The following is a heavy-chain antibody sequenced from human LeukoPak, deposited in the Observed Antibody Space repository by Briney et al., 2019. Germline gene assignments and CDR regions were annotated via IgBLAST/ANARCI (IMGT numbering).Heavy chain of an antibody. Sequence: SETLSLTCTVSGGSISSSGYYWGWIRQPPGKGLEWIGSIYYSGSTYYNPSLKSRVTISVDTSKNQFSLKLSSVTAADTAVYYCARIIRAARAFDYWGQGTLVTVSS. D-gene: IGHD6-6*01. CDR1: GGSISSSGYY. CDR2: IYYSGST. J-gene: IGHJ4*02. V-gene: IGHV4-39*01. CDR3: ARIIRAARAFDY.